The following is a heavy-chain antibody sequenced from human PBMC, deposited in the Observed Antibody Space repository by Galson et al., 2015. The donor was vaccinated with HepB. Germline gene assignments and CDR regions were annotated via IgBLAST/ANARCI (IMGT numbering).Heavy chain of an antibody. Sequence: SLRLSCATSGFSFSTHWMTWVRQAPGKGLEWVAIIKDDGSETYYGDSVKGRFTISRDDAKNSVYLQMNSLRAEDTAVYYCAGAGKYYIGSTCRTKFDFWGQGTLVTVSS. CDR1: GFSFSTHW. V-gene: IGHV3-7*03. J-gene: IGHJ4*02. D-gene: IGHD3-10*01. CDR2: IKDDGSET. CDR3: AGAGKYYIGSTCRTKFDF.